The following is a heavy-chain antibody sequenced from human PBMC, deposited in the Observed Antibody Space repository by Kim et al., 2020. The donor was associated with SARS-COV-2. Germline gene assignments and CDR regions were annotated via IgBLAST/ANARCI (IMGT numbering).Heavy chain of an antibody. D-gene: IGHD3-9*01. CDR3: AKDLSDILYTGYYYYGMDV. Sequence: GRFTISRENSKNTLYLQMNSLRAEDTAVYYCAKDLSDILYTGYYYYGMDVWGQGTTVTVSS. V-gene: IGHV3-23*01. J-gene: IGHJ6*02.